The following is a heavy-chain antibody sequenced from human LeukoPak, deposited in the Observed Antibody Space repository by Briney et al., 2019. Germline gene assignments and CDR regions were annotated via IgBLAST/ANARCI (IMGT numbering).Heavy chain of an antibody. J-gene: IGHJ4*02. V-gene: IGHV3-30*03. D-gene: IGHD6-19*01. CDR1: GFTFSTYG. CDR3: ARDQSVAAFDY. CDR2: ISYDGSNK. Sequence: GGSLRLSCAASGFTFSTYGMHWVRQAPGKGLEWVAVISYDGSNKYYADSVKGRFTISRDNSKNTLYLQMNSLRAEDTAVYYCARDQSVAAFDYWGQGTLVTVSS.